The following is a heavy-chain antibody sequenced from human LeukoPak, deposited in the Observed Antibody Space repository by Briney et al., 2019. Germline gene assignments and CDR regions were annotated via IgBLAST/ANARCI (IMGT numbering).Heavy chain of an antibody. CDR2: IYPADSDT. CDR1: GYSFPSYW. D-gene: IGHD3-22*01. CDR3: ARGINYNDRSGYDY. V-gene: IGHV5-51*01. Sequence: GESLKISCKGSGYSFPSYWIAWVRQMPGKGLEWMGIIYPADSDTRYSPSFQGLVTISADKSISTAYLQWSSLKASDTAMYYCARGINYNDRSGYDYWGQGTLVTVSS. J-gene: IGHJ4*02.